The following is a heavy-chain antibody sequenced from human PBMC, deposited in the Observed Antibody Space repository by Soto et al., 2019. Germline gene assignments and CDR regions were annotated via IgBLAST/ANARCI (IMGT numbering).Heavy chain of an antibody. D-gene: IGHD3-22*01. J-gene: IGHJ4*02. CDR2: IYSGGTT. V-gene: IGHV3-53*01. CDR1: GLTVSHSY. Sequence: GGSLRLSCAASGLTVSHSYMSWVRQAPGKGLEWVSAIYSGGTTYYADSVRGRFTISRDDSKNTVYLQINSLRAEDTAVYYCADSPSAPEYFAHWGQGTLVTVSS. CDR3: ADSPSAPEYFAH.